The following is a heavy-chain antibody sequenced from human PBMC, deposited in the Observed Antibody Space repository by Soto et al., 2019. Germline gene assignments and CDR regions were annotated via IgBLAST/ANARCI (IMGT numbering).Heavy chain of an antibody. Sequence: PRLSCAASGFSFNDYSMNWVRQATGKGLEWVSYISRSSGTIYYADSVKGRFTISRDNAKNSLYLQMNSLRAEDTAVYYCARQRSMDVWGQGTTVTVSS. V-gene: IGHV3-48*01. CDR1: GFSFNDYS. J-gene: IGHJ6*02. CDR2: ISRSSGTI. CDR3: ARQRSMDV.